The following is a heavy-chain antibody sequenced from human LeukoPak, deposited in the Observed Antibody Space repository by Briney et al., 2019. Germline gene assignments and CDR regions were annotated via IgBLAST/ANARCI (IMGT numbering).Heavy chain of an antibody. CDR1: GFTFSGST. CDR2: IRTNPNNYAT. J-gene: IGHJ6*02. V-gene: IGHV3-73*01. CDR3: IRGAVSGSYSGLDV. Sequence: GRSLRLSCAASGFTFSGSTIHWVRQASGKGLEWVGRIRTNPNNYATAYGTSVKGRFTLSRDDSRNTAYLQMNSLKTEDTAVYYCIRGAVSGSYSGLDVWGQGTTVTVSS. D-gene: IGHD1-26*01.